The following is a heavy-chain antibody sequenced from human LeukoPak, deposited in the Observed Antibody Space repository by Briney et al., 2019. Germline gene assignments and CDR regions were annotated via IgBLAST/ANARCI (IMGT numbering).Heavy chain of an antibody. V-gene: IGHV4-34*01. CDR3: ARFWAYYYYMDV. J-gene: IGHJ6*03. Sequence: PSETLSLTCAVYGGSFSGYYWSWIRQPPGKGLEWIGEINHSGSTNYNPSLKSRVTISVDTSKNQFSLKLSSVTAADTAVYYRARFWAYYYYMDVWGKGTTVTVSS. D-gene: IGHD7-27*01. CDR1: GGSFSGYY. CDR2: INHSGST.